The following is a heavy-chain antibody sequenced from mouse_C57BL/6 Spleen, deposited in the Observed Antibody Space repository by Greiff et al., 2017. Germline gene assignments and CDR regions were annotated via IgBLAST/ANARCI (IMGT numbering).Heavy chain of an antibody. Sequence: QVQLKESGPGLVQPSQSLSITCTVSGFSLTSYGVHWVRQSPGKGLEWLGVIWSGGSTDYNAAFISRLGISKDNSKCQVFFKMNSLQADDTAMYYCARNPGYDYGNPYDYAMDDWGQGTSVTVSS. J-gene: IGHJ4*01. CDR2: IWSGGST. CDR3: ARNPGYDYGNPYDYAMDD. CDR1: GFSLTSYG. V-gene: IGHV2-2*01. D-gene: IGHD2-1*01.